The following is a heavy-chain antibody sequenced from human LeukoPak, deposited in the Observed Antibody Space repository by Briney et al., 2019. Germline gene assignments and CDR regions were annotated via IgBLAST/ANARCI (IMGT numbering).Heavy chain of an antibody. CDR3: ARDYYYGMDV. CDR1: GFTFRSHG. Sequence: GTSLRLSCAASGFTFRSHGTHWVRQAPGKGLEWVAFIWYDGSNKYYTDSVKGRFTISRDNSKNTLYLQMNSLRAEDAAVYYCARDYYYGMDVWGQGTTVTVSS. J-gene: IGHJ6*02. V-gene: IGHV3-33*01. CDR2: IWYDGSNK.